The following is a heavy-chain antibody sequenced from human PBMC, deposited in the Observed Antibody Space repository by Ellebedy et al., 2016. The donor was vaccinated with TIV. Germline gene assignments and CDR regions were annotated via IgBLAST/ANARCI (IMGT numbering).Heavy chain of an antibody. CDR2: ISGYGRTT. Sequence: PGGSLRLSCGASGFIFKNFLMYWVRQAPGKGPEWVSRISGYGRTTNYADSVKGRFTISRDNSKNTLYLQMNSLRAEDTAVYYCARDPSYDSSGYCDYWGQGTLVTVSS. CDR1: GFIFKNFL. V-gene: IGHV3-74*01. CDR3: ARDPSYDSSGYCDY. D-gene: IGHD3-22*01. J-gene: IGHJ4*02.